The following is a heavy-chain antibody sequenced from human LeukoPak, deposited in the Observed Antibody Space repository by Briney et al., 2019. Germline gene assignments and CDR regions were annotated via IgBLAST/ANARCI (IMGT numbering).Heavy chain of an antibody. V-gene: IGHV1-18*01. CDR2: ISAYNGNT. CDR3: ARDWAWFMTTVTPTYYYYGMDV. CDR1: GYTFTSYG. D-gene: IGHD4-11*01. J-gene: IGHJ6*02. Sequence: GASVKVSCKASGYTFTSYGISWVRQAPGQGLEWMGWISAYNGNTNYAQKLQGRVTMTTDTSTSTAYMELRSLRSDDTAVYYCARDWAWFMTTVTPTYYYYGMDVWGQETTVTVSS.